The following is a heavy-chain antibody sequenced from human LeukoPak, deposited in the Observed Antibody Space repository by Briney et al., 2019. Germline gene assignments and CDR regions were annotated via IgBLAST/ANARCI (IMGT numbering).Heavy chain of an antibody. Sequence: HPGGSLRLSCTASGFTFGDYAMSWFRQAPGKGLEWVGFMRSKAYGGTTEYAASVKGRFTISRDDSKSIAYLQMNSLKTEDTAVYYCTRARFYDNYYYYGMDVWGQGTTVTVSS. CDR3: TRARFYDNYYYYGMDV. CDR2: MRSKAYGGTT. CDR1: GFTFGDYA. J-gene: IGHJ6*02. D-gene: IGHD5/OR15-5a*01. V-gene: IGHV3-49*03.